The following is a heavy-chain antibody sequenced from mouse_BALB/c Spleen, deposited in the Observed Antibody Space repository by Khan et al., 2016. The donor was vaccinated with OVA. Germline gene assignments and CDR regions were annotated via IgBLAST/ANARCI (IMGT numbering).Heavy chain of an antibody. J-gene: IGHJ2*01. CDR1: GYSITSDYA. CDR2: IIYSVST. Sequence: EVQLQVSGPGLLKPSHSLSLTCTVTGYSITSDYAWNWIRQFPGNILECMAYIIYSVSTTYSPSLRSRITITRNTSKNKFFIQLNSVTTEYKATYNCASGRLLLRYPDYLNYWGQGTTLTVSS. D-gene: IGHD1-1*01. V-gene: IGHV3-2*02. CDR3: ASGRLLLRYPDYLNY.